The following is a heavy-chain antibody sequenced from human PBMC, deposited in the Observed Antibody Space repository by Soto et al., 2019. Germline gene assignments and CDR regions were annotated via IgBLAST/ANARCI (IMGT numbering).Heavy chain of an antibody. V-gene: IGHV3-30*03. D-gene: IGHD2-2*01. Sequence: QVQLVESGGGVVQPGRSLRLSCAASGFSFSIYGMHWVRQAPGKGLEWVAVISYDGSNKQYADSVKGRFTISRDNSKNTVYLQMNSLRTEDAAVYYCATDDLDHCSSLSCYDFDSWGQGTLVTVSS. CDR2: ISYDGSNK. J-gene: IGHJ4*02. CDR1: GFSFSIYG. CDR3: ATDDLDHCSSLSCYDFDS.